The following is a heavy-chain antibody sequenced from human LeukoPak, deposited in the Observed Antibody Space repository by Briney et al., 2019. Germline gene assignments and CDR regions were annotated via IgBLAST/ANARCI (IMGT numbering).Heavy chain of an antibody. V-gene: IGHV3-7*04. J-gene: IGHJ4*02. CDR2: IKQDGSEK. D-gene: IGHD6-13*01. CDR1: GFTFSSYW. Sequence: PGGSLRLSCAASGFTFSSYWMSWVRQAPGKGLEWVANIKQDGSEKYYVDSVKGRFTISRDNAKNSLYLQMNSLRAEDTAVYYCARAILAAAGREDYWGQGTLVTVSS. CDR3: ARAILAAAGREDY.